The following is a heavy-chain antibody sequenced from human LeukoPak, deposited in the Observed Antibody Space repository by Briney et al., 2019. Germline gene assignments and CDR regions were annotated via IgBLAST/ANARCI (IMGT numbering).Heavy chain of an antibody. V-gene: IGHV4-31*03. D-gene: IGHD3-3*01. Sequence: SETLSLTCTVSGGSISSGGYYWSWIRQHPGKGLEWIGYIYYSGSTYYNPSLKSRVTISVDTSKNQFSLKLSSVTAADTAVYYCARGLYDFWSGYSYYFDYWGQGTLVTVSS. CDR1: GGSISSGGYY. J-gene: IGHJ4*02. CDR3: ARGLYDFWSGYSYYFDY. CDR2: IYYSGST.